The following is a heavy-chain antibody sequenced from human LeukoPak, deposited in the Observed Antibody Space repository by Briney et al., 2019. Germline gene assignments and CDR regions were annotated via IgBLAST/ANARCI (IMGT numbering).Heavy chain of an antibody. CDR3: ARGRFYGFSGDS. V-gene: IGHV4-31*03. Sequence: PSETLSLTCTVSGGSISTGGYYWNWIRQHPGKGLEWIGFTYHSGSTSYNPSLKSRLSISVDTSKNQFSLKLNSVTAADTAVYYCARGRFYGFSGDSWGQGTLVTVSS. J-gene: IGHJ4*02. D-gene: IGHD2/OR15-2a*01. CDR1: GGSISTGGYY. CDR2: TYHSGST.